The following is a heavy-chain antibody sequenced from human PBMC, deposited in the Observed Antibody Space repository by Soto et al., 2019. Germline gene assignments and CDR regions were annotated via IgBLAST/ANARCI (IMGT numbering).Heavy chain of an antibody. CDR2: INAGNGNT. Sequence: ASVKLSCKASGYTFTSYAMHWVRQAPGQRLEWMGWINAGNGNTKYSQKFQGRVTITRDTSASTAYMELSSLRSEDTAVYYCARENSGYYYFDYWGQGTLVTVSS. J-gene: IGHJ4*02. CDR3: ARENSGYYYFDY. D-gene: IGHD5-12*01. CDR1: GYTFTSYA. V-gene: IGHV1-3*01.